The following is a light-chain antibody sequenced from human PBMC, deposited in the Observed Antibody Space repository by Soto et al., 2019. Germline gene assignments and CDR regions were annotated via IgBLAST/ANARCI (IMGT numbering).Light chain of an antibody. Sequence: EILMTQSPATLCVSPGETATLSCKASQSISTNLAWYQQKPDRAPRLLIYGASSRATGLPARFAGSGSGTEFILTISSLQSEDFAVYYCHQYNNWSRTFGQGTKVDIK. CDR3: HQYNNWSRT. CDR1: QSISTN. V-gene: IGKV3-15*01. CDR2: GAS. J-gene: IGKJ1*01.